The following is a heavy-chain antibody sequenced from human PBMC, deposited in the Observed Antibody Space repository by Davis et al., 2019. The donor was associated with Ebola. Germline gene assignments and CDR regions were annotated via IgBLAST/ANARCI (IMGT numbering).Heavy chain of an antibody. J-gene: IGHJ4*02. V-gene: IGHV3-74*01. CDR2: INSDGSST. D-gene: IGHD6-13*01. CDR3: ATPDPVAAGTDEFDY. Sequence: PGGSLRLSCAASGFTFSSYWMHWVRQATGKGLVWVSRINSDGSSTTYADSVKGRFTISRDNAKNTLYLQMNSLRVEDTAVYYCATPDPVAAGTDEFDYWGQGTLVTVSS. CDR1: GFTFSSYW.